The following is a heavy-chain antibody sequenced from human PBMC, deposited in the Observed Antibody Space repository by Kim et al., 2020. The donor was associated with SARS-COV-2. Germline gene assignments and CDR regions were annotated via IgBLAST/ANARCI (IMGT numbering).Heavy chain of an antibody. CDR2: ISYDGSNK. CDR1: GFTFSSYG. D-gene: IGHD6-13*01. Sequence: GGSLRLSCAASGFTFSSYGMHWVRQAPGKGLEWVAVISYDGSNKYYADSVKGRFTISRDNSKNTLYLQMNSLRAEDTAVYYCAKGDSSSWLAVYFDYWGQGTLVTVSS. V-gene: IGHV3-30*18. CDR3: AKGDSSSWLAVYFDY. J-gene: IGHJ4*02.